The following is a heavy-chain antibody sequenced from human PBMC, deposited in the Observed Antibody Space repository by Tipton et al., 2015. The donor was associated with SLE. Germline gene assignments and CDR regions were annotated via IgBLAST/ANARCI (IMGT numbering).Heavy chain of an antibody. D-gene: IGHD2-15*01. Sequence: TLSLTCTVPGGSISSGDYYWSWIRQPPGKGLEWIGYIYYSGSTYYNPSLKSRVTISVDTSKNQFSLKLSSVTAADTAVYYCAREPGVVVVAANDAFDIWGQGTMVTVSS. CDR2: IYYSGST. J-gene: IGHJ3*02. CDR1: GGSISSGDYY. CDR3: AREPGVVVVAANDAFDI. V-gene: IGHV4-30-4*01.